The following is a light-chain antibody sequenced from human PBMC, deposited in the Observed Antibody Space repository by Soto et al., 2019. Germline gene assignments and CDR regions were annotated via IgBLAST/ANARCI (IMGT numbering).Light chain of an antibody. CDR2: DVS. V-gene: IGLV2-14*01. CDR1: SSDVGYYNY. J-gene: IGLJ1*01. Sequence: QSALTQPASVSGSPGQSITISCTGTSSDVGYYNYVSWYQQHPGKAPKLMIYDVSNRPSGVSNRFSGSKSGNTASLTISGLQAEDEADYHCSSYTSSSTDVFGSGTKLTVL. CDR3: SSYTSSSTDV.